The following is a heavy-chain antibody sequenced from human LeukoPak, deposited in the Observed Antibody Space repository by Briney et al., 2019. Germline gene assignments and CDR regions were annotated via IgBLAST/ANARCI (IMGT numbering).Heavy chain of an antibody. D-gene: IGHD3-10*01. CDR1: GFTFSSYE. CDR2: ISSGSTI. Sequence: PGGSLRLSCAASGFTFSSYEMNWVRQAPGKGLEWVSYISSGSTIYYADSVKGRFPISRDNAKNSLYLQMNSLRAEDTAAYYCARDTMVRGVYFDYWGQGTLVTVSS. CDR3: ARDTMVRGVYFDY. J-gene: IGHJ4*02. V-gene: IGHV3-48*03.